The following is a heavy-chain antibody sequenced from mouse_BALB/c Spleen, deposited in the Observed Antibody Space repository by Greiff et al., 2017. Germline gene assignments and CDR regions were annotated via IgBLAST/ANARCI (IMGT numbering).Heavy chain of an antibody. CDR3: ARDGYYGGYYAMDY. CDR2: IWAGGST. V-gene: IGHV2-9*02. Sequence: VQLVESGPGLVAPSQSLSITCTVSGFSLTSYGVHWVRQPPGKGLEWLGVIWAGGSTNYNSALMSRLSISKDNSKSQVFLKMNSLQTDDTAMYYCARDGYYGGYYAMDYWGQGTSVTVSS. CDR1: GFSLTSYG. D-gene: IGHD2-3*01. J-gene: IGHJ4*01.